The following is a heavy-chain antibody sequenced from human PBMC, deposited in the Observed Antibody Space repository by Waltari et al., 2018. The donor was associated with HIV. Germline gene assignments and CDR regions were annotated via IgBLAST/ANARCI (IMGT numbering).Heavy chain of an antibody. Sequence: EVQLVESGGDLVQPGGSLRLSCAASGFNFRSYWMHWIRQIPGKGLVWVSNISTDGIDTSYLESVKGRFTISRDNAKNTLYLQMNSLRVEDTAIYYCTRDLSTYGHEFDYWGQGTLVTVAS. D-gene: IGHD3-16*01. J-gene: IGHJ4*02. CDR1: GFNFRSYW. V-gene: IGHV3-74*01. CDR3: TRDLSTYGHEFDY. CDR2: ISTDGIDT.